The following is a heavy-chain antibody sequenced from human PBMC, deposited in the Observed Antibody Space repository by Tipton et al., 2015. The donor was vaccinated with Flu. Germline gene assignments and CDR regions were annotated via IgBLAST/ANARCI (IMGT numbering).Heavy chain of an antibody. V-gene: IGHV3-48*03. CDR3: ARKGSSPDYYYYYGMDV. CDR2: IDGRGSTI. D-gene: IGHD6-6*01. CDR1: GFAFSSYE. Sequence: SLRLSCAASGFAFSSYEMNWVRQAPGKGLEWVSYIDGRGSTIHYADSVKGRFTISRANAENSLYLQMNSLRAEDTAVYYCARKGSSPDYYYYYGMDVWGQGTTVTVSS. J-gene: IGHJ6*02.